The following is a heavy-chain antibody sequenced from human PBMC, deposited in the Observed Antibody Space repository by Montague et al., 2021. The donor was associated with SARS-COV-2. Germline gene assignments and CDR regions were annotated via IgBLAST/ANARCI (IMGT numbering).Heavy chain of an antibody. CDR3: ATQEDPSGWIPGPFDF. J-gene: IGHJ4*02. V-gene: IGHV4-39*01. CDR2: FHYRGST. Sequence: SETLSLTCTVSGGSISSSSYYWAWIRQPPGKGLEWIGSFHYRGSTYYNPSLKSRVFTSVDTSQNQLSLTLTSVTAADTAVYYCATQEDPSGWIPGPFDFWGQGTLVTVSS. CDR1: GGSISSSSYY. D-gene: IGHD6-19*01.